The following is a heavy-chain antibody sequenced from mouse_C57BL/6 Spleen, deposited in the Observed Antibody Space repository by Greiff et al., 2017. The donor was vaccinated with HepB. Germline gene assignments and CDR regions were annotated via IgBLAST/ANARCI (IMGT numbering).Heavy chain of an antibody. V-gene: IGHV1-82*01. CDR1: GYAFSSSW. J-gene: IGHJ2*01. CDR2: IYPGDGDT. CDR3: ARRYYPKLREYYFDY. D-gene: IGHD1-1*02. Sequence: LVESGPELVKPGASVKISCKASGYAFSSSWMNWVKQRPGKGLEWIGRIYPGDGDTNYNGKFKGKATLTADKSSSTAYMQLSSLTSEDSAVYVCARRYYPKLREYYFDYWGQGTTLTVSS.